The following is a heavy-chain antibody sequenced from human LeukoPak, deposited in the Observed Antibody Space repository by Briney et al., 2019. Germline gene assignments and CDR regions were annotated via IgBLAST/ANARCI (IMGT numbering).Heavy chain of an antibody. J-gene: IGHJ4*02. D-gene: IGHD4-17*01. CDR2: ISGSGGST. V-gene: IGHV3-23*01. CDR3: ARDYYGDSYFDN. Sequence: GGSLRLSCAASGFTFSSYGMSWVRQAPGKGLEWVSAISGSGGSTYYADSVKGRFTISRDNSKNTLYLQMNSLRAEDTAVYYCARDYYGDSYFDNWGQGTLVTVSS. CDR1: GFTFSSYG.